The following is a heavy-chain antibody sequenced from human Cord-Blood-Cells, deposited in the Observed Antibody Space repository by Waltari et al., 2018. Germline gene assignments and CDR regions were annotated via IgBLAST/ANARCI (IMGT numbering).Heavy chain of an antibody. V-gene: IGHV1-69*06. D-gene: IGHD1-20*01. CDR3: ARGGGGDHNWDDAFDI. Sequence: QVQLVQSGAEVKKPGSSVKVSCKASGGTFSSYAISWVRQAPGQGLERMGGIIPIFGTENYAQKFQGRVTITAEKSTSTAYMELSSLRSEDRAVYYCARGGGGDHNWDDAFDIWGQGTMVTVSS. J-gene: IGHJ3*02. CDR1: GGTFSSYA. CDR2: IIPIFGTE.